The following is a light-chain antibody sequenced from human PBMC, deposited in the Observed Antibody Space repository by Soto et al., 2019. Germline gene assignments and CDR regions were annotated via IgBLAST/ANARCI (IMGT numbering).Light chain of an antibody. CDR2: AAS. Sequence: DIQMTQSPSSLSASVGDRVSITCRASQSIDNYLNWFQQKPGKAPNLLIYAASSLQSGVPSRFSGSGSGTDFTLTISSLQPEDFASYYGQQSYRTPLTFGQGTKVEIK. CDR1: QSIDNY. V-gene: IGKV1-39*01. CDR3: QQSYRTPLT. J-gene: IGKJ1*01.